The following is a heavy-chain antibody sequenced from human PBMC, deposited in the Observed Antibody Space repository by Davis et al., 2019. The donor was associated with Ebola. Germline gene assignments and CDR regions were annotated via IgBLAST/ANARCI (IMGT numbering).Heavy chain of an antibody. Sequence: PGGSLRLSCAASGFTFSSYSMNWVRQAPGKGLEWVSYISSSSYIYYADSVKGRFTISRDNAKNSLYLQMNSLRAEDTAVYYCARDPYYGDYGWGQGTLVTVSS. CDR3: ARDPYYGDYG. D-gene: IGHD4-17*01. CDR2: ISSSSYI. V-gene: IGHV3-21*01. CDR1: GFTFSSYS. J-gene: IGHJ4*02.